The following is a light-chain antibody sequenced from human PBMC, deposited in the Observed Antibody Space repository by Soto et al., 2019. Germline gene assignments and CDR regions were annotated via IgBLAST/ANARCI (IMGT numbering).Light chain of an antibody. V-gene: IGKV3D-15*01. CDR3: QQDKNWPPIT. CDR2: GAS. J-gene: IGKJ5*01. Sequence: DIVMTQSPATLSVSPGERVTLSCRASQSVSRNLAWYQQKPGQPPRLLIFGASTRANGIPARFSGGGSGTEFTLTISSLQSEDFAVYYCQQDKNWPPITFGQGTRLEVK. CDR1: QSVSRN.